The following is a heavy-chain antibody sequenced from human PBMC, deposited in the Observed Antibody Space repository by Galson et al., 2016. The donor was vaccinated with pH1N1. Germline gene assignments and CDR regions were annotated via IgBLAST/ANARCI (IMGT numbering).Heavy chain of an antibody. CDR1: GDTFNYYT. CDR2: IIPVLSLP. D-gene: IGHD7-27*01. Sequence: SGDTFNYYTIHWVRQAPGQGLQWMGRIIPVLSLPTYAQTFQGRATISADKSTTTVHMHLSNLRSEDTAVYYCARDGEGYYMDVWGKGHTVIVSS. CDR3: ARDGEGYYMDV. V-gene: IGHV1-69*04. J-gene: IGHJ6*03.